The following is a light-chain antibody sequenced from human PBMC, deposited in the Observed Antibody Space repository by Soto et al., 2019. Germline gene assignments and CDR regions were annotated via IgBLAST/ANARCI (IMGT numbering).Light chain of an antibody. CDR2: EVS. CDR1: SSDVGGYNY. V-gene: IGLV2-14*01. J-gene: IGLJ2*01. CDR3: SSYTSSGSYVV. Sequence: QSALTQPASGSGSPGQSITISCTGTSSDVGGYNYVSWYQQHPGKAPKLMIYEVSNRPSGVSNRFSGSKSGNTASLTISGLQAEDEADYYCSSYTSSGSYVVFGGGTKVTVL.